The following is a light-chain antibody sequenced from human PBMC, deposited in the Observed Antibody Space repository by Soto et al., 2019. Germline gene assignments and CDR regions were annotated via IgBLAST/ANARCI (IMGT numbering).Light chain of an antibody. J-gene: IGKJ3*01. V-gene: IGKV3D-15*02. Sequence: EIVMTQSPATLSVSPGESATLSCRASHRVSSYLAWYQQKPGQAPRLLIYAASTRAAAVPDRFTGSGSGTDFALTISRLEPEDFGVYYCQQYGDSPLTSGPGTKV. CDR1: HRVSSY. CDR2: AAS. CDR3: QQYGDSPLT.